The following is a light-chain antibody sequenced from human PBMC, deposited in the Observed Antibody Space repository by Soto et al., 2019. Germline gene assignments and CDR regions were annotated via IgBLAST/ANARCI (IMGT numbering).Light chain of an antibody. J-gene: IGKJ4*01. CDR1: QDISRW. V-gene: IGKV1-12*01. CDR3: QQANSFPLT. CDR2: AAS. Sequence: DIQMTQSPSSVSASIGDRVTITCRASQDISRWLAWYQQKPGKAPMLLIYAASSLKRGVPPRFSGSGSGTDYSLTISTLQPEDCATNYCQQANSFPLTFGGGTKVEIK.